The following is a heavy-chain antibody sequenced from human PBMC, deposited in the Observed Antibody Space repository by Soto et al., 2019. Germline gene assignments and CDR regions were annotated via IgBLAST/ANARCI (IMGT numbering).Heavy chain of an antibody. CDR3: ARNNGPLYVGYYYDMDV. Sequence: SQTLSLTCAISGDSVSSNSAAWKWIRQSPSRGLEWLGRTYYRSKWYNDYAVSVKSRITINPDTSKNQFSLKLSSVTAADTAVYYCARNNGPLYVGYYYDMDVWGQGTTVTVSS. J-gene: IGHJ6*02. D-gene: IGHD3-16*01. V-gene: IGHV6-1*01. CDR2: TYYRSKWYN. CDR1: GDSVSSNSAA.